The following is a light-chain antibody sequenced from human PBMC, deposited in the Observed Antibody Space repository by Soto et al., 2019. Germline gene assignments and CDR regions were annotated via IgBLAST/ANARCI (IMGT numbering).Light chain of an antibody. V-gene: IGKV1-5*01. CDR2: EES. CDR3: QQVKSYPRT. Sequence: DIQMTQSPSTLPASVGDRVTITCRASQSIDRWLAWYQQKPGNPPKLLIYEESTLHSGVPSRFSGRKVGTQFILTIDSLQPEDFATYYCQQVKSYPRTFGGGTKVDIK. J-gene: IGKJ4*01. CDR1: QSIDRW.